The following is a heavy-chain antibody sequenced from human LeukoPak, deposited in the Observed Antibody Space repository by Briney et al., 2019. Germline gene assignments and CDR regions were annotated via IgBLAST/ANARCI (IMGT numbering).Heavy chain of an antibody. CDR1: GFTFSSYW. Sequence: GGSLRLSCAASGFTFSSYWMSWVRQAPGKGLEWVANIKQDGSEKYYVDSVKGRFTISRDNAKNSLYLQMNSLRAEDTAVYYCASGLGPGTCYFDYWGQGTLVTVSS. J-gene: IGHJ4*02. V-gene: IGHV3-7*01. CDR2: IKQDGSEK. CDR3: ASGLGPGTCYFDY. D-gene: IGHD3-10*01.